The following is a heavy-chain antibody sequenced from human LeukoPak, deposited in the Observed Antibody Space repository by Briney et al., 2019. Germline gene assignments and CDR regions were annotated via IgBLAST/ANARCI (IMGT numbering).Heavy chain of an antibody. CDR2: IYYSGST. CDR1: GGSISSYY. Sequence: PSETLSLTCTVSGGSISSYYWSWIRQPPGKGLEWIGYIYYSGSTNCNPSLKSRVTISVDTSKNQLSLDLTSVTAADTAIYYCSRESGAFCPFGYWGQGTLVIVPP. J-gene: IGHJ4*02. V-gene: IGHV4-59*12. D-gene: IGHD1-26*01. CDR3: SRESGAFCPFGY.